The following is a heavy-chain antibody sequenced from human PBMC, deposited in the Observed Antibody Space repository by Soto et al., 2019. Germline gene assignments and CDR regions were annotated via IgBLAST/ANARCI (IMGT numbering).Heavy chain of an antibody. V-gene: IGHV4-59*01. J-gene: IGHJ4*02. CDR2: IYYSGST. CDR3: ARAGTNMVQFDY. D-gene: IGHD3-10*01. CDR1: GGSINSYF. Sequence: QVQLQESGPGLVRTSETLSRTCTVSGGSINSYFWSWIRQSPGKGLEWIGHIYYSGSTSYSPSLKSRVSISVDTSKNQFSLEVHSVTAADPAVYYCARAGTNMVQFDYWGQGNLVTVSS.